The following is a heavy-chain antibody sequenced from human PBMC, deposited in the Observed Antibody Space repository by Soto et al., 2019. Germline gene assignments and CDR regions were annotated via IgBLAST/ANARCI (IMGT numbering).Heavy chain of an antibody. D-gene: IGHD2-21*02. J-gene: IGHJ6*02. Sequence: PGASVKVSCKASGGTFSSYAISWVRQAPGQGLEWMGGIIPIFGTANYAQKFQGRVTITADESTSTAYMELSSLRSEDTAVYYCAREWRDCHLFGYYGMDVWGQGTTVTVSS. V-gene: IGHV1-69*13. CDR3: AREWRDCHLFGYYGMDV. CDR1: GGTFSSYA. CDR2: IIPIFGTA.